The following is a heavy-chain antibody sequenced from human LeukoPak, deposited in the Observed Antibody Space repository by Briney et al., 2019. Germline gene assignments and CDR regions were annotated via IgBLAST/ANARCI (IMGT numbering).Heavy chain of an antibody. CDR1: GFTFSSYW. J-gene: IGHJ6*02. V-gene: IGHV3-30*03. D-gene: IGHD6-19*01. Sequence: GGSLRLSCAASGFTFSSYWMSWVRQAPGKGLEWVAVISYDGSNKYYADSVKGRFTISRDNSKNTLYLQMNSLRAEDTAVYYCARDCSSGWRRDYYYYYGMDVWGQGTTVTVSS. CDR2: ISYDGSNK. CDR3: ARDCSSGWRRDYYYYYGMDV.